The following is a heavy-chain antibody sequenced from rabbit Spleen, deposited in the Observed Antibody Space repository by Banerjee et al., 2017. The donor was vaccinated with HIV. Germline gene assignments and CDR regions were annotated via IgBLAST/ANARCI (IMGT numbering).Heavy chain of an antibody. V-gene: IGHV1S40*01. CDR3: ARDLDDVIGWNFGW. J-gene: IGHJ6*01. CDR1: GFSFSSSYY. CDR2: IGAGSGST. D-gene: IGHD4-1*01. Sequence: QSLEESGGDLVKPGASLTLTCTASGFSFSSSYYMCWVRQAPGKGLEWIGCIGAGSGSTWFARWAKGRLTISKTSSTTVTLQMTSLTAADTATYFCARDLDDVIGWNFGWWGPGTLVTVS.